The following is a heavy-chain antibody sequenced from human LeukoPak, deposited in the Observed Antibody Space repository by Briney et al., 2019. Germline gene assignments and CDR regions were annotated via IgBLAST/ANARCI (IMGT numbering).Heavy chain of an antibody. CDR2: IYSGGTT. V-gene: IGHV3-53*01. CDR3: ARVDYGDYQYFQQ. J-gene: IGHJ1*01. Sequence: PGGSLRLSCAVSGVAVSSNYMSWVRQAPGKGLEWVSVIYSGGTTYYADSVKGRFTISRDNSKNTLYLQMDSLRAEDTAVYYCARVDYGDYQYFQQWGQGTLVTVSS. D-gene: IGHD4-17*01. CDR1: GVAVSSNY.